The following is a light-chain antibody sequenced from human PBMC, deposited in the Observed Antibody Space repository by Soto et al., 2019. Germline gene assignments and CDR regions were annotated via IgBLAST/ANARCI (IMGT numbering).Light chain of an antibody. J-gene: IGKJ1*01. CDR3: QQYGSSPRT. Sequence: PGTQSLSPGERATLSCRASQSVSSSYLAWYQQKPGQAPRFLIYGASSRATGIPDRFSGSGSGTDFTLTISRLEPEDFAVYYCQQYGSSPRTFGQGTKVDIK. CDR1: QSVSSSY. V-gene: IGKV3-20*01. CDR2: GAS.